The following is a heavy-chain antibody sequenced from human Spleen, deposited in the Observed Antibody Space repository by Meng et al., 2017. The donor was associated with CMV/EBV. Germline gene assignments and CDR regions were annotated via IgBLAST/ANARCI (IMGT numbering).Heavy chain of an antibody. CDR3: ARPMDLLDSEEYFQH. CDR1: GFTFSDQD. J-gene: IGHJ1*01. D-gene: IGHD3-3*01. V-gene: IGHV3-7*01. CDR2: IKQDGSEK. Sequence: GESLKISCEASGFTFSDQDMSWIRQAPGKGLEWVANIKQDGSEKYYADSVKGRFTISRDNSKNTLYLQMNSLRAEDTAVYYCARPMDLLDSEEYFQHWGQGTLVTVSS.